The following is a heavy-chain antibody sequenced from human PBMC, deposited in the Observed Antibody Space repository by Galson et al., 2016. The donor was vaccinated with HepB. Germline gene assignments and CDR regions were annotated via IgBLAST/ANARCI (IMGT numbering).Heavy chain of an antibody. V-gene: IGHV4-39*01. CDR3: VRTMGLFRAARFDY. CDR2: IYYSGTT. CDR1: GFLLSTSGMC. D-gene: IGHD2/OR15-2a*01. Sequence: LVKPTQTLTLTCTFSGFLLSTSGMCVSWIRQPPGKGLEWIGNIYYSGTTYYNPSLKSRVTISADTSKNQFSLNLSSVTAADTAVYYCVRTMGLFRAARFDYWGQGTLVTVSS. J-gene: IGHJ4*02.